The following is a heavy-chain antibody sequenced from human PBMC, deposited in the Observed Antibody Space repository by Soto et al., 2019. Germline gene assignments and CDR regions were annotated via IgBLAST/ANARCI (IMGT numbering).Heavy chain of an antibody. V-gene: IGHV4-39*01. CDR2: IYYSGST. Sequence: QLQLQESGPGLVKPSETLSLTCTVSGGSISSSSYYWGWIRQPPGKGLEWIGSIYYSGSTYYNPSLKSRVTISVDTSKNQFSLKLSSVTAADTAVYYCARLWYSSGWTFDYWGQGTLVTVSS. D-gene: IGHD6-19*01. CDR3: ARLWYSSGWTFDY. CDR1: GGSISSSSYY. J-gene: IGHJ4*02.